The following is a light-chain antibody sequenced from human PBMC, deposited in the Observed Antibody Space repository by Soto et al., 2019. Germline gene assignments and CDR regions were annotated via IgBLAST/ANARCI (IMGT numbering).Light chain of an antibody. CDR3: QQYNSYTRT. V-gene: IGKV1-5*03. CDR2: KAS. J-gene: IGKJ2*01. Sequence: DIQMTQSPSALSASVGDRVTITCRARQSISSWLAWYQQKPGRAPKLLIYKASSLESGVPSRFSGSGSGTEFTLTISSLQPDDVATYFCQQYNSYTRTFGQVTKLEIK. CDR1: QSISSW.